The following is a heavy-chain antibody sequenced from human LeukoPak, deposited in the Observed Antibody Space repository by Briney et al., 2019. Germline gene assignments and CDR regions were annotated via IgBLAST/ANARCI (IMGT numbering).Heavy chain of an antibody. J-gene: IGHJ4*02. D-gene: IGHD6-6*01. CDR2: IWYDGSNK. Sequence: PGGSLRLSCAASGFTFSSYAMSWVRQAPGKGLEWVAVIWYDGSNKYYADSVKGRFTISRDNSKNTLYLQMNSLRAEDTAVYYCARGSIAARADYFDYWGQGTLVTVSS. CDR3: ARGSIAARADYFDY. CDR1: GFTFSSYA. V-gene: IGHV3-33*08.